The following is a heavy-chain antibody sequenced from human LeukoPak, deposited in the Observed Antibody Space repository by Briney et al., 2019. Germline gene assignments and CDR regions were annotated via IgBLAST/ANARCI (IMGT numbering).Heavy chain of an antibody. D-gene: IGHD3-16*02. CDR2: LYSTGDT. Sequence: GGSLRLSCAASGFTFSSYEMNWVRQAPGKGLEWVSVLYSTGDTYYADSVKGRFTISRDNSKNTLYLQMSNLRAEDTAVYYCARDIDERGKFDYWGQGTLVTVSS. V-gene: IGHV3-66*01. J-gene: IGHJ4*02. CDR1: GFTFSSYE. CDR3: ARDIDERGKFDY.